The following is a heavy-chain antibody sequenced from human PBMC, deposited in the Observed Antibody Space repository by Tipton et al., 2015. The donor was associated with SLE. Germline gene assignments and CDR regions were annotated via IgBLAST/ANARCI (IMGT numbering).Heavy chain of an antibody. V-gene: IGHV4-34*01. CDR1: GFTFSSYA. CDR3: ASAYYDFWSGYYPYFDY. D-gene: IGHD3-3*01. Sequence: LRLSCAASGFTFSSYAMSWVRQAPGKGLEWIGEINHSGSTNYNPSLKSRVTISVDTSKNQFSLKLRSVTAADTAVYFCASAYYDFWSGYYPYFDYWGQGTLVTVSS. CDR2: INHSGST. J-gene: IGHJ4*02.